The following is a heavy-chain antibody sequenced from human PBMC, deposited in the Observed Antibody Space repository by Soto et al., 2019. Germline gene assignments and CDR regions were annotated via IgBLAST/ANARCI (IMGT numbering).Heavy chain of an antibody. D-gene: IGHD1-7*01. V-gene: IGHV1-2*02. J-gene: IGHJ3*01. CDR2: MNPNSGGS. CDR1: GYNFIAQN. Sequence: QVPLVQSGAEVKKPGASVKVSCMASGYNFIAQNIHWVRQAPGLGLGWMGKMNPNSGGSDYAQEFQGRVTVTRDTSIATVYMELTSLKSDDTAVYYCARERHLNSPPDALDLWGQGTMVIVSS. CDR3: ARERHLNSPPDALDL.